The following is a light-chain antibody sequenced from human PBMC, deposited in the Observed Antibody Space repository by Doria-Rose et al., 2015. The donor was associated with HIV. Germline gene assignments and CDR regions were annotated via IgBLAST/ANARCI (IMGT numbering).Light chain of an antibody. Sequence: DIQVTQSPSFLSAFVGVRVTITCRASQGISRYLAWYQQKPGKAPTLLIFGASTMQSGVPSRFSGSGSGTEFTLTISSLRPEDFATYYCQQFDSFPRTFGQGTKVEIK. J-gene: IGKJ1*01. CDR1: QGISRY. CDR2: GAS. CDR3: QQFDSFPRT. V-gene: IGKV1-9*01.